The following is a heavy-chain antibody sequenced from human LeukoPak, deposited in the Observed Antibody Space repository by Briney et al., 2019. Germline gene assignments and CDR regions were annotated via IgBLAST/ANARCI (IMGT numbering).Heavy chain of an antibody. CDR3: ARWGYYGSGNYLYDD. D-gene: IGHD3-10*01. CDR1: GYSISSGDY. J-gene: IGHJ4*02. V-gene: IGHV4-38-2*02. Sequence: PSETLSLTCTVSGYSISSGDYWGWIRQPPGKGLEWIGSVYHSGSTYYNPSLKGRVTISVDTSKNQFSLKLSSVTAADTAVYFCARWGYYGSGNYLYDDWGQGTLVTVSS. CDR2: VYHSGST.